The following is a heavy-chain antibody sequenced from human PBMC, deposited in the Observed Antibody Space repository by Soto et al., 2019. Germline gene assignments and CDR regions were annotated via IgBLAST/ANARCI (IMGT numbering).Heavy chain of an antibody. CDR1: GYTFNRHD. Sequence: QVQLVQSGAEVKRSGASVRISCKASGYTFNRHDINWVRQATGQGPEWIGWMNPNSGNTGYAQKFQGRVTMTRDSSINTAYMDLGSLTSEDTAIYYCAREGLYGSIQDNTFDIWGQGTMVSVSS. V-gene: IGHV1-8*01. CDR2: MNPNSGNT. D-gene: IGHD6-19*01. J-gene: IGHJ3*02. CDR3: AREGLYGSIQDNTFDI.